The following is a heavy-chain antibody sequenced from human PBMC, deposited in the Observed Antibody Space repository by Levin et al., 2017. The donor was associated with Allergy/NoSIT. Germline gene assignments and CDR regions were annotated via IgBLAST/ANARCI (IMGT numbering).Heavy chain of an antibody. CDR3: VRDRNYGSGSHDGFLDY. D-gene: IGHD3-10*01. J-gene: IGHJ4*02. Sequence: PGGSLRLSCAASGFTFSYYWMHWVRQAPGKGLVWVSHINTDGATTTYADSVKGRFTISRDNAKNTLYLQMNSLRAEDPAVYYCVRDRNYGSGSHDGFLDYWGQGTLVTVSS. CDR1: GFTFSYYW. V-gene: IGHV3-74*01. CDR2: INTDGATT.